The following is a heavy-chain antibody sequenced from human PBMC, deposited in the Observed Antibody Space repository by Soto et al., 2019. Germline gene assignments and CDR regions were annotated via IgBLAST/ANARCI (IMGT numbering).Heavy chain of an antibody. CDR2: IYYSGTT. CDR1: GGSISNFY. J-gene: IGHJ4*02. V-gene: IGHV4-59*08. D-gene: IGHD3-16*01. CDR3: ATYFAGGGGRGY. Sequence: SETLSLTCTVSGGSISNFYWSWIRQPPGKGLEWIGYIYYSGTTSYNPSLNSRVTISVDTSKNQFSLKLNSVTAADTAVYFCATYFAGGGGRGYWGQGTQVTVPQ.